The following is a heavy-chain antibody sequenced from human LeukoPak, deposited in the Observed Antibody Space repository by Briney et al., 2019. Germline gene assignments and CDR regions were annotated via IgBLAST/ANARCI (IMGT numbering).Heavy chain of an antibody. CDR1: GFTFSRFS. CDR3: ARKRGGSYYVSGYFDY. D-gene: IGHD1-26*01. J-gene: IGHJ4*02. V-gene: IGHV3-21*01. CDR2: ISSSSSVI. Sequence: GGSLRLSCAASGFTFSRFSMTWVRQAPGKGLEWVSSISSSSSVIDYTKSLKGRFTISRDNSKNLLSLQMNSLRAEDTAVYYCARKRGGSYYVSGYFDYWGQGTLVTVSS.